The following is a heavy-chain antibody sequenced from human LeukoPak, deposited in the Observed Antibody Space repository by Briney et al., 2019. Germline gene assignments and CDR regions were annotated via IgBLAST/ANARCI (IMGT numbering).Heavy chain of an antibody. CDR3: TTVSGCSTTSCYT. CDR2: IKSKTDGGTT. CDR1: GFTFSSYA. Sequence: GGSLRLSCAASGFTFSSYAMSWVRQAPGKGLEWVGRIKSKTDGGTTDYAAPVKGRFAISRDDSKNMVYLQMNSLKTEDTAVYYCTTVSGCSTTSCYTWGQGTLVTVSS. J-gene: IGHJ5*02. D-gene: IGHD2-2*02. V-gene: IGHV3-15*01.